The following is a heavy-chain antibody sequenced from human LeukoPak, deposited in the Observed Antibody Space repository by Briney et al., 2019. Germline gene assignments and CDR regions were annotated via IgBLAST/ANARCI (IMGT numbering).Heavy chain of an antibody. CDR2: IYYSGST. V-gene: IGHV4-61*01. Sequence: SETLCLTCTVSGGSASSGTYYWSWIRQPPGKGLEWIGYIYYSGSTNYNPSHTSRVTISVDTSKNQFSLKLSSVTAADTAVYYCAKSYKGYCSGGSCPDYWG. D-gene: IGHD2-15*01. J-gene: IGHJ4*01. CDR3: AKSYKGYCSGGSCPDY. CDR1: GGSASSGTYY.